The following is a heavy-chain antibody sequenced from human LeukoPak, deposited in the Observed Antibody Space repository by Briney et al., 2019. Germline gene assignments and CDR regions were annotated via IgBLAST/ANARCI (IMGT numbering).Heavy chain of an antibody. CDR1: GYTFTSYG. CDR2: ISAYNGNT. D-gene: IGHD2-2*02. CDR3: ARGVLVVVPAAINAFDI. V-gene: IGHV1-18*01. Sequence: GASVKVSCKASGYTFTSYGISWVRQAPGQGLEWMGSISAYNGNTNYAQKLQGRVTMTTDTSTSTAYMELRSLRSDDTAVYYCARGVLVVVPAAINAFDIWGQGTMVTVSS. J-gene: IGHJ3*02.